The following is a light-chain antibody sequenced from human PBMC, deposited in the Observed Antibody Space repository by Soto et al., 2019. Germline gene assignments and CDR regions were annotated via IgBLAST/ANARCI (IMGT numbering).Light chain of an antibody. CDR2: EVS. Sequence: ALTQPPSASGSPGQSVTISCTGTSSDVGGYNYVSWYQQHPGKAPKLMIYEVSKRPSGVPDRFSGSKSGNTASLTVSGLQAEDEADYYCSSYAGSNNFVFGTGTKLTVL. V-gene: IGLV2-8*01. J-gene: IGLJ1*01. CDR3: SSYAGSNNFV. CDR1: SSDVGGYNY.